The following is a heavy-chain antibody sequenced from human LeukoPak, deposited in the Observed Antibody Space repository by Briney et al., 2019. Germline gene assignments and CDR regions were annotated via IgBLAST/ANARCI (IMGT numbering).Heavy chain of an antibody. Sequence: MASETLSLTCTVYGGSISSYYRSWIRQPPGKGREWIGYIYYSGRTNYNPSLKSRVTISVDTSKNQFSLKLRSVTAADTAVYYSASASDILSVYYYYFDFWGQGTLVTVSS. CDR1: GGSISSYY. V-gene: IGHV4-59*01. D-gene: IGHD3-9*01. CDR2: IYYSGRT. CDR3: ASASDILSVYYYYFDF. J-gene: IGHJ4*02.